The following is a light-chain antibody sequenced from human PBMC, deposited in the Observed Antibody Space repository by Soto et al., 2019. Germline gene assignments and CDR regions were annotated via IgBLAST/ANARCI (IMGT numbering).Light chain of an antibody. J-gene: IGKJ2*01. CDR3: QQYGSSLYT. CDR1: QSVSSSY. V-gene: IGKV3-20*01. Sequence: EIVLTQSPGTLSLSPGERATLSCRASQSVSSSYLAWYQQTPGQAPRLLIYGASSRATGMPDRFSGSGSGTDFTLTISRLEPAEFAVYYCQQYGSSLYTFGQGTKLEIK. CDR2: GAS.